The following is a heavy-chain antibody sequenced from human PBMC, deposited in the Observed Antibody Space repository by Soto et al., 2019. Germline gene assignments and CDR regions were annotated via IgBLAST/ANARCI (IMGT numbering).Heavy chain of an antibody. CDR3: ARASSGYYYYGMDV. D-gene: IGHD6-6*01. CDR1: GGSFSGYY. Sequence: SETLSLTCAVYGGSFSGYYWSWIRQPPGKGLEWIGEINHSGSTNYNPSLKSRVTISVDTSKNQFSLKLSSVTAADTAVYYCARASSGYYYYGMDVWGQGTTVTVSS. J-gene: IGHJ6*02. CDR2: INHSGST. V-gene: IGHV4-34*01.